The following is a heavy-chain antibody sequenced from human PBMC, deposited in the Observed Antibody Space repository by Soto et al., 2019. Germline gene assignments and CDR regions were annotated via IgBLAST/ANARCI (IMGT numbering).Heavy chain of an antibody. V-gene: IGHV1-69*01. CDR1: GGTFSSNA. CDR2: IIPTFGTA. CDR3: ARDAPSTPSVY. J-gene: IGHJ4*02. Sequence: QVQLVQSGAEVKKPGSSVRVSCKASGGTFSSNAISWVRQAPGQGLEWVGAIIPTFGTANYAQNFQGRVTITADESTRTAYMELSSLRFEDTAVYYCARDAPSTPSVYWGQGTLVTVSS.